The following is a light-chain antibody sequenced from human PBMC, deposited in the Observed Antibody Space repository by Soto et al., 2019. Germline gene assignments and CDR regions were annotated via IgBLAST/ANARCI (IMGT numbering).Light chain of an antibody. CDR2: EVS. CDR3: SSYAGSNNWV. Sequence: QSALTQSPSASGSPGQSVTISCTGTSSDVGNYKYVSWYQQHPGKAPKLMIYEVSKRPSGVPDRFSGSKSGNTASLTVSGLQAEDEADYYCSSYAGSNNWVFGGGTNLTVL. CDR1: SSDVGNYKY. V-gene: IGLV2-8*01. J-gene: IGLJ3*02.